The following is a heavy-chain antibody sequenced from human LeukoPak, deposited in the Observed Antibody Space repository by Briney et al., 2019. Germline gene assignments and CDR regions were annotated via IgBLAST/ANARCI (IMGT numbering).Heavy chain of an antibody. V-gene: IGHV3-30*02. CDR3: ARVKAVAGTGFDY. J-gene: IGHJ4*02. D-gene: IGHD6-19*01. Sequence: PGGSLRLSCAASGFTFSSYGMHWVRQAPGKGLEWVAFIRYDGSNKYYADSVKGRFTISRDNSKNTLYLQMNSLRAEDTAVYYCARVKAVAGTGFDYWGQGTLVTVSS. CDR2: IRYDGSNK. CDR1: GFTFSSYG.